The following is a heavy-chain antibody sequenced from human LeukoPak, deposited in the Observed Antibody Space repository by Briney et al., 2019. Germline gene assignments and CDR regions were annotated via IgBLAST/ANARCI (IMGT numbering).Heavy chain of an antibody. CDR1: GFTFSSYA. D-gene: IGHD3-10*01. V-gene: IGHV3-23*01. Sequence: GGSLRLSCAASGFTFSSYAMSWVRQAPGKGLEWVSAISGSGGSTYYADSVKGRFTISGDNSKNTLYLQMNSLRAEDTAVYYCAKDDNPIWFGRQGFDYWGQGTLVTVSS. CDR3: AKDDNPIWFGRQGFDY. J-gene: IGHJ4*02. CDR2: ISGSGGST.